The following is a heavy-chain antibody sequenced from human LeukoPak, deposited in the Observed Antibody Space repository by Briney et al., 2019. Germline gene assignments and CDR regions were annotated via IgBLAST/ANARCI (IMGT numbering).Heavy chain of an antibody. Sequence: PGGSLRLSCAASGFIVSSNYMSWLRQAPGKGLEGVSVIYSGGSTFYADSVKGRFTISRDNSKNALYLQMNSLRAEDTAVYYCASYYDSSGNAFDIWGQGTMVTVSS. CDR2: IYSGGST. D-gene: IGHD3-22*01. V-gene: IGHV3-53*01. CDR3: ASYYDSSGNAFDI. CDR1: GFIVSSNY. J-gene: IGHJ3*02.